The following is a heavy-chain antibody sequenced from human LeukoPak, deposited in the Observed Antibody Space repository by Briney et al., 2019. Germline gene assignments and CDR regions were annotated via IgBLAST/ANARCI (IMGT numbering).Heavy chain of an antibody. CDR1: GFTFRNYW. V-gene: IGHV3-74*01. CDR3: TKGHYYGSGSYWV. D-gene: IGHD3-10*01. J-gene: IGHJ4*02. Sequence: GGSLRLSCAASGFTFRNYWMHWVRQVPGKGLVWVSRINDDGTFTTYADSVKGRFIISRDNAKNTLYLQMNSLRVEDTAVYYCTKGHYYGSGSYWVWGQGTLVTVSS. CDR2: INDDGTFT.